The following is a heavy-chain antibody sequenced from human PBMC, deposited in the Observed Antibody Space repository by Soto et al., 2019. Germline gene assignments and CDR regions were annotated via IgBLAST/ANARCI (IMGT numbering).Heavy chain of an antibody. CDR1: GFTFSNYW. Sequence: EVHLVESGGAVVQPGGSLRLSCATSGFTFSNYWMHWVRQVPGRGLVWVSRIDTDGSTTSYADFAKGRFTISRDNAKSTVSLQMNSLRAADTAIYYCACSRRPARLGPKGAIDYWGQGTLVTVSS. CDR2: IDTDGSTT. V-gene: IGHV3-74*01. J-gene: IGHJ4*02. CDR3: ACSRRPARLGPKGAIDY. D-gene: IGHD2-15*01.